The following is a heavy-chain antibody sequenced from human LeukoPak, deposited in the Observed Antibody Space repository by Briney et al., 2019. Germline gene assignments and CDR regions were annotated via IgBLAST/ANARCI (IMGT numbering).Heavy chain of an antibody. CDR3: AKTSRTNSAYDSPFDY. Sequence: GGSLRLSCAASGFTFRDYAMSWVRQAPGKGLEWVSVISGSGGTTHYADSVKGRFTISRDNSKNTIYLQLISLRAEDTAIYYCAKTSRTNSAYDSPFDYWGQGTLVTVSS. D-gene: IGHD5-12*01. V-gene: IGHV3-23*01. CDR2: ISGSGGTT. J-gene: IGHJ4*02. CDR1: GFTFRDYA.